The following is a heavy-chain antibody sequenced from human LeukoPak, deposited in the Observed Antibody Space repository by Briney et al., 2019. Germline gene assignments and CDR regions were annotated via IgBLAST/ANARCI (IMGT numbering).Heavy chain of an antibody. CDR1: EFSFSSHG. CDR2: EQKDGSYK. J-gene: IGHJ4*02. Sequence: PGGSLRLSCATSEFSFSSHGMHWARQAPGKGLEWVAFEQKDGSYKKYADSVKGRFTISRDNSKNMLYLEMNSLRVEDTAVYYCANIPNSFGPDYWGQGSLVTVSS. D-gene: IGHD3-16*01. CDR3: ANIPNSFGPDY. V-gene: IGHV3-30*02.